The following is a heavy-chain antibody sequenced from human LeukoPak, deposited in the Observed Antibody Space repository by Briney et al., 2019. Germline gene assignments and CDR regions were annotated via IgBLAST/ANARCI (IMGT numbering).Heavy chain of an antibody. J-gene: IGHJ4*02. V-gene: IGHV1-18*01. CDR3: KTARRRDTWNPRF. Sequence: GASVKVSCKASGYTFTSYGISWVRQAPGQGLEWMGWISAYNGNTNYAQKLQGRVTMTTDTSTSTAYMELRSLRSDDTAVYYCKTARRRDTWNPRFWGQGTLVSVSS. CDR2: ISAYNGNT. CDR1: GYTFTSYG. D-gene: IGHD1-20*01.